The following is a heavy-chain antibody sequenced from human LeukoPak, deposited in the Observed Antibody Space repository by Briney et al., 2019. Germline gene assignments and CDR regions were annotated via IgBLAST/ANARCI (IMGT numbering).Heavy chain of an antibody. J-gene: IGHJ6*03. V-gene: IGHV4-39*07. CDR1: GGSISSGSYY. CDR3: ARDLAEVVTDYYYYYMDV. CDR2: IYYSGST. D-gene: IGHD3-22*01. Sequence: SETLSLTCTVSGGSISSGSYYWGWIRQPPGKGLEWIGSIYYSGSTYYNPSLKSRVTISVDTSKNQFSLKLSSVTAADTAVYYCARDLAEVVTDYYYYYMDVWGKGTTVTVSS.